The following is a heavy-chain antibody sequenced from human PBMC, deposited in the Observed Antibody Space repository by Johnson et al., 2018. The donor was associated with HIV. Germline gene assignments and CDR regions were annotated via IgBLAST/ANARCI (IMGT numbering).Heavy chain of an antibody. Sequence: EVQLVESGGGLVQPGGSLRLSCAASGFTFSTYAMSWVRQAPGKGLDYVSGISTNGGSTYYANSVKGRFTISRDNSKNTLYLQMSSLRVEDTAVYYCARDLVGVVAARDDAFDIWGQGTMVTVSS. CDR1: GFTFSTYA. J-gene: IGHJ3*02. CDR2: ISTNGGST. CDR3: ARDLVGVVAARDDAFDI. D-gene: IGHD6-6*01. V-gene: IGHV3-64*01.